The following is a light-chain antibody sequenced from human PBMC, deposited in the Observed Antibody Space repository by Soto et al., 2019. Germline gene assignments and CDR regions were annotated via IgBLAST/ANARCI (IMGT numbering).Light chain of an antibody. Sequence: EIVMTQSPATLSVSPGERATLSCRASQSVSSNLVWYQQKPGQAPRLLIYGASTRATGIPARFSGSGSGTEFTLTISSLQSEDFAVYYCQQHNNWPPYTFGQGTKLEIK. J-gene: IGKJ2*01. CDR2: GAS. CDR1: QSVSSN. CDR3: QQHNNWPPYT. V-gene: IGKV3-15*01.